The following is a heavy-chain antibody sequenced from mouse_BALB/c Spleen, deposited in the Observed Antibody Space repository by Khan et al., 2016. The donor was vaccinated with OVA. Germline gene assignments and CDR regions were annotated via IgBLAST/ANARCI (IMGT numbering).Heavy chain of an antibody. CDR1: GYSFTLYY. D-gene: IGHD2-14*01. J-gene: IGHJ2*01. V-gene: IGHV1-26*01. CDR3: ARGYDFFAY. Sequence: EVQLQESGPGLVKPGASVKISCKASGYSFTLYYMTWVRQSHGKSLEWIGRVNPNTGGTDYNQDFKGKAILTVDKSSNTAYMEFRSLTSEDSAVYYCARGYDFFAYWGQGTPLTVSS. CDR2: VNPNTGGT.